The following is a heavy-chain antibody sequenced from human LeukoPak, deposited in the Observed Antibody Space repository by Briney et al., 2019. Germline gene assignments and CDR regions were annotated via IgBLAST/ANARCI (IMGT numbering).Heavy chain of an antibody. D-gene: IGHD6-13*01. CDR3: AREAIAAGVNIHPFDY. CDR2: INPNSGGT. Sequence: ASVKVSCKASGYTFTGYYMHWVRQAPGQGPEWMGWINPNSGGTNYAQQFQARVTMTRDTSISTAYMELSRLRSDDTAVYYCAREAIAAGVNIHPFDYWGQGTLVTVSS. V-gene: IGHV1-2*02. CDR1: GYTFTGYY. J-gene: IGHJ4*02.